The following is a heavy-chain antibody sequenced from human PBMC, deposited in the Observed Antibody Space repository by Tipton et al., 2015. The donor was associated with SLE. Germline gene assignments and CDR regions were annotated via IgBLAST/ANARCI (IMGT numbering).Heavy chain of an antibody. CDR3: ARDWGGEALDF. D-gene: IGHD2-21*01. CDR2: IYRDGSA. Sequence: TLSLTCTVSGGSVTSGSYYWSWTRQPAGKGLEWLGHIYRDGSANYNPSFQSRVTILLDTSKNLFSLKLSSVTAADTAVYYCARDWGGEALDFWGQGTLVTVSS. J-gene: IGHJ4*02. CDR1: GGSVTSGSYY. V-gene: IGHV4-61*09.